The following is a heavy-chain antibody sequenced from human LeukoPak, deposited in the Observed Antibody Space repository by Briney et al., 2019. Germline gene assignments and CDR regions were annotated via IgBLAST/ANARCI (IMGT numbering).Heavy chain of an antibody. CDR1: RGSLSSRSYY. CDR3: ARQGYRYGYIDY. Sequence: SETLSLTCTVSRGSLSSRSYYWDWIRQPPGGGLEWLGNIYYSGSTFYNPSLTSRVTISVDTPRNPFSLQLSSVTAADTAVYYCARQGYRYGYIDYWGQGTLVTVSS. D-gene: IGHD5-18*01. CDR2: IYYSGST. J-gene: IGHJ4*02. V-gene: IGHV4-39*01.